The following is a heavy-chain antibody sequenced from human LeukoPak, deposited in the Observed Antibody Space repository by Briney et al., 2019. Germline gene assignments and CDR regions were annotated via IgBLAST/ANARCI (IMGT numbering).Heavy chain of an antibody. V-gene: IGHV4-61*02. CDR3: ARVGKYSSSSGAFDI. CDR2: IYATGST. D-gene: IGHD6-6*01. Sequence: SETLSLTCTVSGGSISSGGYYWSWFRQPAGKGLEWIGRIYATGSTGYNPSLKSRVTISVDTSKNQFSLKLSSVTAADTAVYYCARVGKYSSSSGAFDIWGQGTMVTVSS. CDR1: GGSISSGGYY. J-gene: IGHJ3*02.